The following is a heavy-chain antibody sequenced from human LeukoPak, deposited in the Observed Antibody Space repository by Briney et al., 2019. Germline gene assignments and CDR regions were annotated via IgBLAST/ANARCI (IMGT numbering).Heavy chain of an antibody. CDR2: ISSSSSYI. CDR3: ARGSWAPIDY. CDR1: GFXFSSYS. Sequence: GGSLRLSCEASGFXFSSYSINWVRQAPGKGLEWHSSISSSSSYIYYADSVKGRFTISRDNAKNSLYLQMNSLRAEDTAVYYCARGSWAPIDYWGQGTLVTVSS. V-gene: IGHV3-21*01. J-gene: IGHJ4*02. D-gene: IGHD1-26*01.